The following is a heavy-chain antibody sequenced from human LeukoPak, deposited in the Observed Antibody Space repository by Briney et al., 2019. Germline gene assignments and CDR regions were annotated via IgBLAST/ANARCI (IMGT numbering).Heavy chain of an antibody. CDR3: AKRTEFWNHYFFDY. Sequence: SSETLSLTCSVSGGSISSYYWSWLRQPPGKGLEWIGYIYNSDSTNYNPPLKSRANISVDTSRNQFSLKLASVTAADTAVYYCAKRTEFWNHYFFDYWGQGTQVTVSS. D-gene: IGHD3-3*01. CDR2: IYNSDST. CDR1: GGSISSYY. J-gene: IGHJ4*02. V-gene: IGHV4-59*01.